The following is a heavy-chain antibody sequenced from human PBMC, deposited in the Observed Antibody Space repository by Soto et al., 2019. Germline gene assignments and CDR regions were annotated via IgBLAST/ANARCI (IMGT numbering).Heavy chain of an antibody. CDR1: GDSISSGGYS. CDR3: ARGNVVPLDY. V-gene: IGHV4-30-2*01. Sequence: SETLSLTCAVSGDSISSGGYSWRWIRQPPGKGLERIGYIYHSGSTYYNPSLKSQVTISVDRSKNQFSLKLSSVTAADTAVYYCARGNVVPLDYWGQGTLVTVSS. CDR2: IYHSGST. D-gene: IGHD2-21*01. J-gene: IGHJ4*02.